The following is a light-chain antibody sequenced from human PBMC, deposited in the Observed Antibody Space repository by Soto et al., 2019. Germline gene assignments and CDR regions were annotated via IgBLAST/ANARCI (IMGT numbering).Light chain of an antibody. CDR2: EVN. CDR1: SSDVGGYNF. J-gene: IGLJ2*01. V-gene: IGLV2-8*01. Sequence: QSALTQPASVSGSPGQSITISCTGTSSDVGGYNFVSWYQQHPGKVPKLIIYEVNKRPSGVPDRFSGSKSGNTASLTVSGLQTEDEADYYCSSYAGSNVVFGGGTKLTVL. CDR3: SSYAGSNVV.